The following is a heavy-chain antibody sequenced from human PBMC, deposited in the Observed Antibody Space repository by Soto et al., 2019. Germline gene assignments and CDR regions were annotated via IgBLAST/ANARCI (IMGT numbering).Heavy chain of an antibody. CDR3: ARGNYGSGSYYKGWFDP. CDR2: IFPGDSDT. CDR1: GYSFTSYW. Sequence: GESLKISCKGSGYSFTSYWIAWVRPMPGKGLEWMGIIFPGDSDTRYSPSFQGQVTISADKSISTAYLQWSSLKASDTAMYYCARGNYGSGSYYKGWFDPWGQGTLVTVSS. D-gene: IGHD3-10*01. J-gene: IGHJ5*02. V-gene: IGHV5-51*01.